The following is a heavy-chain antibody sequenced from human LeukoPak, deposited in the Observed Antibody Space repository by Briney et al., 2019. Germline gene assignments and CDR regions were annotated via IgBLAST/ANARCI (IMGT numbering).Heavy chain of an antibody. J-gene: IGHJ3*02. V-gene: IGHV3-NL1*01. CDR1: GFTFSSYG. CDR3: ARGGSYLSAFDI. D-gene: IGHD1-26*01. CDR2: IYSGGST. Sequence: GGSLRLSCAESGFTFSSYGMHWVRQAPGKGLEWVSIIYSGGSTFYADSVKGRFTISRDNSKNTLYLQMNSLRAEDTAVYYCARGGSYLSAFDIWGQGTMVTVSS.